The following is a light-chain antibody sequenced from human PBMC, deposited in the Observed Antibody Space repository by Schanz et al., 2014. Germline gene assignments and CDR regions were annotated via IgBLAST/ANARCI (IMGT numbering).Light chain of an antibody. CDR1: QSVSSNY. J-gene: IGKJ1*01. V-gene: IGKV3-20*01. CDR3: RHYGSSRPA. CDR2: GAS. Sequence: EIVLAQSPGTLSLSPGERATLSCRASQSVSSNYLAWYQQKPGQSPRLLIYGASTRATGVPDRFSGRASGSDLTLTSSRLEPEDFAVYYCRHYGSSRPAFGQGTRVEI.